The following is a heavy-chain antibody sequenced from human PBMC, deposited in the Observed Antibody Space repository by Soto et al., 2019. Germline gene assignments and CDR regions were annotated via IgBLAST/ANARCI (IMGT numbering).Heavy chain of an antibody. Sequence: GASVKVSCKASGFTFTSSAMQWARHARGQRLEWIGWIVVGSGNTNYAQKFQERVTITRDMSTSTAYMELSSLRSEDTAVYYCAAEHQHKIAAAGPNAFDIWGQGTMVTVSS. CDR1: GFTFTSSA. CDR3: AAEHQHKIAAAGPNAFDI. V-gene: IGHV1-58*02. J-gene: IGHJ3*02. D-gene: IGHD6-13*01. CDR2: IVVGSGNT.